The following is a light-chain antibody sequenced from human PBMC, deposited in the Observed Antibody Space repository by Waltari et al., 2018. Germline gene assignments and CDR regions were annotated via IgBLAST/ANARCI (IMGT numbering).Light chain of an antibody. Sequence: EIVLTQSPATLSLSPGERAPLSCRASQSVNSYLAWYQQKPGQAPRLLTYAASNRATDIPARFSASGSGTDFTLTISSLEPEDLAVYFCQQRSTWPLTFGGGTKVEIK. CDR2: AAS. J-gene: IGKJ4*01. CDR1: QSVNSY. V-gene: IGKV3-11*01. CDR3: QQRSTWPLT.